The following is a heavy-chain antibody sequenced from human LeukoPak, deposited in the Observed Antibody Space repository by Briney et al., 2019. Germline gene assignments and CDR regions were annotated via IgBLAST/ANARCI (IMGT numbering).Heavy chain of an antibody. CDR1: GDSISSFH. V-gene: IGHV4-4*07. D-gene: IGHD6-6*01. CDR3: AKNRGIAARQAGYFDY. J-gene: IGHJ4*02. CDR2: IYYSGST. Sequence: PSETLSLTCTVSGDSISSFHWSWIRQPAGKGLEWIGSIYYSGSTYYNPSLKSRVTISVDTSKNQFSLKLSSVTAADTAMYYCAKNRGIAARQAGYFDYWGQGTLVTVSS.